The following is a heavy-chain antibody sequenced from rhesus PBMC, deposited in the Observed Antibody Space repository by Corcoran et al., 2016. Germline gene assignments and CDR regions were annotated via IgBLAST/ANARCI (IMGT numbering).Heavy chain of an antibody. V-gene: IGHV4S12*01. CDR2: IYSNSEST. Sequence: QVQLQESGPGVVKPSETLSLPCASSGGSISRGSSTGRWSRQPPGRGRGWIGGIYSNSESTNYNPSLKSRVTISKDTSKNQFSLKLSSVTAADTAVYYCARKSGSYYYRYYFDYWGQGVLVTVSS. D-gene: IGHD3-16*01. CDR3: ARKSGSYYYRYYFDY. J-gene: IGHJ4*01. CDR1: GGSISRGSST.